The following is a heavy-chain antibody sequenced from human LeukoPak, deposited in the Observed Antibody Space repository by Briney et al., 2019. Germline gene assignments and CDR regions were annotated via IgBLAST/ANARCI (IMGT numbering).Heavy chain of an antibody. CDR3: ARGSYYGSAPLVH. Sequence: SETLSLTCTVSGGSISSGGYYWSWIRQHPGKGLEWIGYIYYSGSTYYNPSLKSRVTISVDTSKNQFSLKLSSVTAADTAVYYCARGSYYGSAPLVHWGQGTLVTVSS. J-gene: IGHJ4*02. CDR2: IYYSGST. D-gene: IGHD3-10*01. CDR1: GGSISSGGYY. V-gene: IGHV4-31*03.